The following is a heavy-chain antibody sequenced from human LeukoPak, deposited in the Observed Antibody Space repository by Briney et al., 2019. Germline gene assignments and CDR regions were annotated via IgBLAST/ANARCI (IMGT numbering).Heavy chain of an antibody. D-gene: IGHD6-19*01. J-gene: IGHJ5*02. Sequence: GESLKISCKASGYRFTTDYIGWVRQMPGKGLEWMGIIYPDDSETNYSPSFQGQVSMSVDKSITTAYLQWSSLKASDTAIYYCARAFIAVAGEWFDPWGQGTLVTVS. CDR3: ARAFIAVAGEWFDP. CDR2: IYPDDSET. V-gene: IGHV5-51*01. CDR1: GYRFTTDY.